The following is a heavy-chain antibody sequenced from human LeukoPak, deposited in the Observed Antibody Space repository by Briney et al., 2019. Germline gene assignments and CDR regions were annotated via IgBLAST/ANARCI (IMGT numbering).Heavy chain of an antibody. V-gene: IGHV2-70*11. CDR2: IDWDDDK. J-gene: IGHJ4*02. D-gene: IGHD3-22*01. Sequence: SGPTLVNPTQTLTLTCTFSGFSLSTSGMCVSWIRQPPGKALEWLARIDWDDDKYYSASLKTRLTISKDTSKNQVVLTMTNMDPVDTGRYYCTRIRYDSRRFDYWGQGTLVTVSS. CDR3: TRIRYDSRRFDY. CDR1: GFSLSTSGMC.